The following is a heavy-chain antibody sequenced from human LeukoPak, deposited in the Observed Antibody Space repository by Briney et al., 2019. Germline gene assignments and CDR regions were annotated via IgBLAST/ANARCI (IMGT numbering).Heavy chain of an antibody. D-gene: IGHD6-19*01. CDR2: ISYDGSNK. Sequence: PGRSLRLSCAASGFSFSNYGIHWVRQAPGKGLEWVAVISYDGSNKYYADSVKGRFTISRDNTKSTLYLQMNSLRPEDTAVYFCAKDRAVAGSLPFYYFDYWGQGTLVTVSS. J-gene: IGHJ4*02. V-gene: IGHV3-30*18. CDR1: GFSFSNYG. CDR3: AKDRAVAGSLPFYYFDY.